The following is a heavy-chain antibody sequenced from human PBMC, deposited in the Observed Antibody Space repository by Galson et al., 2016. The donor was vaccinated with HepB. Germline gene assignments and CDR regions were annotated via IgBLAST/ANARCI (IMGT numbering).Heavy chain of an antibody. Sequence: SLRLSCAASGFTFSGYTMNWVRQAPGKGLEWVSSISSGSDYIHYADSVKGRFTISRDDAKNSLYLQIDSLRAEDTAVYYCARDAPVGEKRCFDHWGQGILVTVSS. D-gene: IGHD5-24*01. V-gene: IGHV3-21*01. CDR2: ISSGSDYI. CDR3: ARDAPVGEKRCFDH. CDR1: GFTFSGYT. J-gene: IGHJ4*02.